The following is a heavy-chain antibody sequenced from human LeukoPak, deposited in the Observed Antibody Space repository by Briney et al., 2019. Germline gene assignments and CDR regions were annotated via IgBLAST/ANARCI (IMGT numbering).Heavy chain of an antibody. CDR1: GGSFSGYY. D-gene: IGHD5-24*01. CDR2: INHSGST. Sequence: SETLSLTWAVYGGSFSGYYWSWIRQPPGKGLEWIGEINHSGSTNYNPSLTSRVTISADTSKKQFSLRLSSVTAADTAVYYCARASDGMATTFDYWGQGTLVTVSS. J-gene: IGHJ4*02. CDR3: ARASDGMATTFDY. V-gene: IGHV4-34*01.